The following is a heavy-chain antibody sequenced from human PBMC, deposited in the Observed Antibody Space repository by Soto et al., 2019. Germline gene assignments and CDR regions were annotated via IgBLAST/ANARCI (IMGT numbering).Heavy chain of an antibody. D-gene: IGHD1-1*01. V-gene: IGHV4-31*03. CDR1: GGSISSGGSY. J-gene: IGHJ4*02. CDR2: IYYSGTT. Sequence: SETLSLTCTVSGGSISSGGSYWSWIRQSPGKGLEWIGYIYYSGTTYYNPSLKSRVSISLDTSQNHFSLDLSSVTAADTAFYYCARATTIWNYFDNWGQGVPVTVSS. CDR3: ARATTIWNYFDN.